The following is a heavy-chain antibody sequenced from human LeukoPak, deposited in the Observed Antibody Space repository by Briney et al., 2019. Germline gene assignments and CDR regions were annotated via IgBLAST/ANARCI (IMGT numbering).Heavy chain of an antibody. D-gene: IGHD3-10*01. Sequence: GGSLRLSCAASGFTFSSYSMNWVRQAPGKGLEWVSSISSSSSYIYYVDSVKGRFTISRDNAKNSLYLQMNSLRAEDTAVYYCARVRVYGSENYYYYMDVWGKGTTVTISS. CDR2: ISSSSSYI. CDR1: GFTFSSYS. V-gene: IGHV3-21*01. J-gene: IGHJ6*03. CDR3: ARVRVYGSENYYYYMDV.